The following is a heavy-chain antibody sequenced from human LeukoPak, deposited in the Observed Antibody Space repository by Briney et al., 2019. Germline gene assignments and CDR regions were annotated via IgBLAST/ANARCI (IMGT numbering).Heavy chain of an antibody. J-gene: IGHJ3*02. CDR3: TTNDAFDI. V-gene: IGHV3-33*01. Sequence: PGGSLRLSCAASGFTFSSYGMHWVRQAPGKGLEWVAVIWYDGSNKYYADSVKGRFTISRDNSKNTLYLQMNSLKTEDTAVYYCTTNDAFDIWGQGTMVIVSS. D-gene: IGHD1-14*01. CDR2: IWYDGSNK. CDR1: GFTFSSYG.